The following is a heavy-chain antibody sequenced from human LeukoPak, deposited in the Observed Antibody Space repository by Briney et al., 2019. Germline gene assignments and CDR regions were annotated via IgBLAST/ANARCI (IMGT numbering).Heavy chain of an antibody. CDR3: ARGGGLGYCSSTSCYVYFDY. Sequence: GGSLRLSCAASGFTFSAYSINWVRQAPGKGLEWVSSISGSSNYIYYADSVKGRFTISGDNAKNSLYLQVDSLRAEDTALYYCARGGGLGYCSSTSCYVYFDYWGQGTLVTVSS. CDR1: GFTFSAYS. V-gene: IGHV3-21*06. D-gene: IGHD2-2*01. J-gene: IGHJ4*02. CDR2: ISGSSNYI.